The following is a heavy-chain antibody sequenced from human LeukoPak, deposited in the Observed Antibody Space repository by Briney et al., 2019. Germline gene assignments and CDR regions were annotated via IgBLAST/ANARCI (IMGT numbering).Heavy chain of an antibody. D-gene: IGHD3-3*01. V-gene: IGHV4-59*12. CDR1: GGLIRSYY. CDR2: IYYSWST. CDR3: ARARGNFYDFWSGRIGYFDY. J-gene: IGHJ4*02. Sequence: SETLSLLCTVWGGLIRSYYWSWMRQPRGKALVWLGYIYYSWSTNYNPSLKRRVTISLDTFKNHFSLKLGPVDAADTAVYYCARARGNFYDFWSGRIGYFDYWGQGTLVTVSS.